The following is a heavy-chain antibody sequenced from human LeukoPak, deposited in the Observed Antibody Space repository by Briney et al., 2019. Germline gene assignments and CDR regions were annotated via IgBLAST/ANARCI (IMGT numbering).Heavy chain of an antibody. D-gene: IGHD5-18*01. J-gene: IGHJ4*02. CDR2: IYYSGSA. CDR1: GGSISSSIYY. Sequence: PSETLSFTCSVSGGSISSSIYYWGWIRQPPGKGLEWIGSIYYSGSAYYNPSLKSRVTISVDTSKNQFSLKLSSVTAADTAVYYCARHGNTVMVRDYFDYWGQGTLVTVSS. CDR3: ARHGNTVMVRDYFDY. V-gene: IGHV4-39*01.